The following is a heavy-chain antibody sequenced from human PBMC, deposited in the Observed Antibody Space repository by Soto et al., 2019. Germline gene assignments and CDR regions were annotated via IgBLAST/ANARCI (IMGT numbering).Heavy chain of an antibody. CDR2: ISSSSSTI. D-gene: IGHD3-9*01. CDR3: ARDYDILTGYYPLRYYYYYGMDV. J-gene: IGHJ6*02. CDR1: GFTFSSYS. Sequence: ESGGGLVQPGGSLRLSCAASGFTFSSYSMNWVRQAPGKGLEWVSYISSSSSTIYYADSVKGRFTISRDNAKNSLYLQMNSLRDEDTAVYYCARDYDILTGYYPLRYYYYYGMDVWGQGTTVTVSS. V-gene: IGHV3-48*02.